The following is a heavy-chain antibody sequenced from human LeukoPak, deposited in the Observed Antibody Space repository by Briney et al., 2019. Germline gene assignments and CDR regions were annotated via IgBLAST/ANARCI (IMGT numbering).Heavy chain of an antibody. CDR2: IIPILGIA. J-gene: IGHJ6*02. V-gene: IGHV1-69*04. CDR1: GGTFSSYA. CDR3: ARDRDSGWDNYYYGMDV. Sequence: ASVKVSCKASGGTFSSYAISWVRQAPGQWLEWIGRIIPILGIANYAQKFQGRVTITADKSTSTAYMELSSLRSEDTAVYYCARDRDSGWDNYYYGMDVWGQGTTVTVSS. D-gene: IGHD6-19*01.